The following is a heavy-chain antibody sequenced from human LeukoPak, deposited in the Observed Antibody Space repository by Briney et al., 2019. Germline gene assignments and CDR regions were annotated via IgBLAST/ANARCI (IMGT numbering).Heavy chain of an antibody. J-gene: IGHJ5*02. CDR2: ISGSGGST. CDR3: AKDRKAAAGYNWFDP. V-gene: IGHV3-23*01. CDR1: GFTFSSYA. Sequence: GGSLRLSCAASGFTFSSYAMSWVRQAPGKGLEWVSAISGSGGSTYYADSVKGRFTISRVNSKNTLYLQMNSLRAEDTAVYYCAKDRKAAAGYNWFDPWGQGTLVTVSS. D-gene: IGHD6-13*01.